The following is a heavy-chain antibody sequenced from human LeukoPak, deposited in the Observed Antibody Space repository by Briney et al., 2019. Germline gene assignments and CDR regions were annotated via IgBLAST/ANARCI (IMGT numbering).Heavy chain of an antibody. CDR3: ARDDYSSSWFGETLRYDY. D-gene: IGHD6-13*01. CDR1: GFTFSSYS. J-gene: IGHJ4*02. V-gene: IGHV3-48*01. CDR2: ISRSSSTI. Sequence: GGSLRFSCAASGFTFSSYSMNWVRQAPGKGLEWVSYISRSSSTIYYADSVKGRFTISRDNAKNSLYLQMNSLRAEDTAVYYCARDDYSSSWFGETLRYDYWGQGTLVTVSS.